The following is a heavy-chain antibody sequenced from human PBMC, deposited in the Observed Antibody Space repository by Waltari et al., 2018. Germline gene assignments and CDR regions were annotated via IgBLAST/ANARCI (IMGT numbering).Heavy chain of an antibody. CDR1: GFTVNSNY. D-gene: IGHD6-19*01. J-gene: IGHJ3*01. CDR2: IPRVTHA. Sequence: EVQLVESGGGLIQPGGSLRLSCVGSGFTVNSNYMSWVRQVPGKGLWWVSNIPRVTHANYAEPVRGRFTISRDNSKDTLYLQMNSLRVEDTAVYFCARHVSGPTRAAFDVWGQGTMVTVSP. CDR3: ARHVSGPTRAAFDV. V-gene: IGHV3-53*01.